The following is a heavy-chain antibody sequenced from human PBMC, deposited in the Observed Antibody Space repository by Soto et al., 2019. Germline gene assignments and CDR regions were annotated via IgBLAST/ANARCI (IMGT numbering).Heavy chain of an antibody. CDR2: IFYTGST. CDR1: GGTINSGDYF. V-gene: IGHV4-30-4*02. Sequence: PSETLSLTCSVSGGTINSGDYFWSWIRQPPGKGLEWIGSIFYTGSTYYSPSLKSRVTISVDTSKNQFSLKLSSVTAADTAVYYCARNTPWQQLDGDAFDIWGQGTMVTVSS. CDR3: ARNTPWQQLDGDAFDI. J-gene: IGHJ3*02. D-gene: IGHD6-13*01.